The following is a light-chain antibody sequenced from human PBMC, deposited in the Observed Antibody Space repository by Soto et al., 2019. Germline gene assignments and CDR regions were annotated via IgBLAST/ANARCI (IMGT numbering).Light chain of an antibody. V-gene: IGKV1-6*01. Sequence: AIQMTQSPSSLSASVGDRVTITCRASQGIRDDLGWYQQKPGKAPKLLIYATSSLQSGVPSRFSGSGSGTDFTLTLSGLQPEDFATYYCLQDYNFPWTFGQGNKVEVK. CDR1: QGIRDD. CDR2: ATS. CDR3: LQDYNFPWT. J-gene: IGKJ1*01.